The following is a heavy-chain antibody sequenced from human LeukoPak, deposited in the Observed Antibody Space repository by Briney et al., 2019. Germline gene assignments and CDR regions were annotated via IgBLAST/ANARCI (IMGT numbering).Heavy chain of an antibody. CDR1: GFTFSSTW. CDR3: ARDQQSVGVTRSAFDI. V-gene: IGHV3-7*01. J-gene: IGHJ3*02. CDR2: IKEDGSEK. D-gene: IGHD3-3*01. Sequence: GGSLRLSCAGSGFTFSSTWMSWVRQAPGKGLEWVGNIKEDGSEKYYVDSVKGRFTISRDNAKNSLYLQMNSLRAEDTAVYYCARDQQSVGVTRSAFDIWGQGTMVTVSS.